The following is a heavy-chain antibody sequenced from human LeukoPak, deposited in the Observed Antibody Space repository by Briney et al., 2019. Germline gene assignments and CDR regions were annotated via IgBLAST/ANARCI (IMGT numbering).Heavy chain of an antibody. CDR1: GGSISTYY. J-gene: IGHJ4*02. D-gene: IGHD1-26*01. CDR2: VYQSGTT. Sequence: SETLSLTCTVSGGSISTYYWSWIRKPPGKGLEWIAFVYQSGTTSYNPSLKSRVTISAGTSKNQFSMRVRSVTAADTAVYYCARHGGSLGYFDNWGQGTLATVSS. CDR3: ARHGGSLGYFDN. V-gene: IGHV4-59*08.